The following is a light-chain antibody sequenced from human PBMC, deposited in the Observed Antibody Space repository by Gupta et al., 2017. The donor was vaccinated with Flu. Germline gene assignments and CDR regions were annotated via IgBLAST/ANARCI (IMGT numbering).Light chain of an antibody. CDR1: NSEIGAYNY. V-gene: IGLV2-14*01. J-gene: IGLJ2*01. CDR3: GSYGAVGV. CDR2: EVS. Sequence: QSALTQPASVSGSPGQSIAISCTGTNSEIGAYNYVCWYQQHPGKAPKLMIYEVSNRPSGVSTRFSGSKSGNTASLTIAGLQAEDEADYYGGSYGAVGVFGGGTKVTVL.